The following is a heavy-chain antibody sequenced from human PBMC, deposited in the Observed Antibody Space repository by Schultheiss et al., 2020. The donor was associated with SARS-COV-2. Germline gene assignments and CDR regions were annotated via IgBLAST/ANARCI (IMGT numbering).Heavy chain of an antibody. V-gene: IGHV1-2*06. J-gene: IGHJ6*02. D-gene: IGHD6-19*01. CDR3: VRQGADYVLDV. CDR1: GYSFTGYY. CDR2: INPNSRDT. Sequence: ASVKVSCKASGYSFTGYYMHWVRQAPGQGLEWMGRINPNSRDTNYLQRFQGRVTMTGDTSLSTAYMELSRLTLDDTALYYCVRQGADYVLDVWGQGTTVTVSS.